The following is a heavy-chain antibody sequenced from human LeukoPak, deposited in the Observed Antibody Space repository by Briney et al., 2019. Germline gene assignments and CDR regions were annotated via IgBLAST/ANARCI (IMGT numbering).Heavy chain of an antibody. J-gene: IGHJ4*02. Sequence: SSETLSLTCTVSGGSISGYYWSWIRQPPGKGLEWVGYIFYSGSTNYNPSLKSRVTISVDRSKNQFSLRLSSVTAADTAFYYWARHRFGSFGSGSSSYYFDYWGQGTLVTVSS. CDR1: GGSISGYY. D-gene: IGHD3-10*01. CDR2: IFYSGST. CDR3: ARHRFGSFGSGSSSYYFDY. V-gene: IGHV4-59*08.